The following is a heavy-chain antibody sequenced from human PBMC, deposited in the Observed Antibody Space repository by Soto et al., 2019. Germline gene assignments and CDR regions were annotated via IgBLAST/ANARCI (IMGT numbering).Heavy chain of an antibody. CDR1: GYTFTSYG. V-gene: IGHV1-18*04. Sequence: ASVKVSCKASGYTFTSYGISWVRQAPGQGLEWMGWISAYNGNTNYAQKLQGRVTMTTDTSTSTAYMELRSLRSDDTAVYYCARDYDFSSGPNCFDPWGHGTLVTVSS. D-gene: IGHD3-3*01. J-gene: IGHJ5*02. CDR3: ARDYDFSSGPNCFDP. CDR2: ISAYNGNT.